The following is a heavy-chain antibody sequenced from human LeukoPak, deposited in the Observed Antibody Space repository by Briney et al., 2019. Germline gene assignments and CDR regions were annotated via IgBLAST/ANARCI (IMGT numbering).Heavy chain of an antibody. D-gene: IGHD6-19*01. J-gene: IGHJ4*02. CDR3: ARAPSPLAVAGTDY. CDR1: GFTVSSNY. Sequence: PGGSLRLSCAASGFTVSSNYMSRVRQAPGKGLEWVSSISSSSTYIYYADSVKGRFTISRDNAKNSLYLQMSSLRAEDTSVYYWARAPSPLAVAGTDYWGQGTLVTVSS. CDR2: ISSSSTYI. V-gene: IGHV3-21*01.